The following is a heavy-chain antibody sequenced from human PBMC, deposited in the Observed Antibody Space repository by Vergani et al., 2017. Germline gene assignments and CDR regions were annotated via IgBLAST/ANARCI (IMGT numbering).Heavy chain of an antibody. D-gene: IGHD1-26*01. V-gene: IGHV4-59*01. CDR2: IYYSGST. Sequence: QVQLQESGPGLVKPSETLSLTCTVSGGSISSYYWSWIRQPPGKGLEWIGYIYYSGSTNYNPSLKSRVTISVDTSKNQFSLKLSSVTAADTAVYCCARQQRIVGATDYYYGMDVWGQGTTVTVSS. CDR3: ARQQRIVGATDYYYGMDV. J-gene: IGHJ6*02. CDR1: GGSISSYY.